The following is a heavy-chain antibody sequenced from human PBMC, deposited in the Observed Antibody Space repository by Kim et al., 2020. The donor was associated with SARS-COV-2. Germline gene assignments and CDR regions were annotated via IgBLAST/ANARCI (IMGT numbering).Heavy chain of an antibody. CDR3: AKGFDAPYYYYGMDV. D-gene: IGHD3-10*01. V-gene: IGHV3-23*01. CDR1: GFTFSSYA. Sequence: GGSLRLSCAASGFTFSSYAMSWVRQAPGKGLQWVSALIGSGGSTYYADSVKGRFTISRDNSKNTLYLQMNSLRAEDTAVYYCAKGFDAPYYYYGMDVWGQGTTVTVSS. CDR2: LIGSGGST. J-gene: IGHJ6*02.